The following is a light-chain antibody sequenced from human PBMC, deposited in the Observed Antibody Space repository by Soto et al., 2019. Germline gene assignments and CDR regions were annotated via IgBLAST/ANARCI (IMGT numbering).Light chain of an antibody. Sequence: DIQMTQSPSSLSASVGDRVTITFRSSHGIRNDLGWYQQKPGKAPKLLIFAASSLQSGVPSRFSGSGSGTDFTLTISSLQPEDFGTYYCQQYNSYSWTFGQGTKVDIK. V-gene: IGKV1-17*01. CDR3: QQYNSYSWT. CDR1: HGIRND. CDR2: AAS. J-gene: IGKJ1*01.